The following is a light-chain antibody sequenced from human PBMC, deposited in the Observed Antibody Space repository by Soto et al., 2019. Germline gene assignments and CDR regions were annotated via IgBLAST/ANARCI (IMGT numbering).Light chain of an antibody. CDR1: QSISIW. J-gene: IGKJ1*01. CDR2: DVS. Sequence: DIQMTQSPSTLSASVGDRVTITCRASQSISIWLAWYQQKPGKAPRLLVYDVSRLEDGVTSRFSGSGSGAEFTLTISSLQPEEFATYHGLQYSTYWTFGQGTTVDI. CDR3: LQYSTYWT. V-gene: IGKV1-5*01.